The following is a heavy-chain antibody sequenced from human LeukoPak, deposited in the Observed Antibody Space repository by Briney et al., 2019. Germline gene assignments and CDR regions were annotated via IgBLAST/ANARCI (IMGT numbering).Heavy chain of an antibody. V-gene: IGHV4-34*01. D-gene: IGHD3-16*02. CDR1: GGSFSGYY. J-gene: IGHJ4*02. CDR2: INHSGST. Sequence: PSETLSLTCAVYGGSFSGYYWSWIRQPPGKGLEWIREINHSGSTNYNPSLKSRVTISVDTSKNQFSLKLSSVTAADTAVYYCARDEYYDYVWGSYRYFRYWGQGTLVTVSS. CDR3: ARDEYYDYVWGSYRYFRY.